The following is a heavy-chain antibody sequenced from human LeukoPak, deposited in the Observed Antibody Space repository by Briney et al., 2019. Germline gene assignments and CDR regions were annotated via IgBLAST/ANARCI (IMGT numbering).Heavy chain of an antibody. V-gene: IGHV1-69*13. Sequence: SVTVSCKASGGTFSSYANSWVRQAPGQGLEWMGGIIPIFGTANYAQKFQGRVTITADESTSTAYMELSSLRSEDTAVYYCARYDYCSGGSCYFFSEWFDPWGQGTLVTVSS. CDR2: IIPIFGTA. CDR3: ARYDYCSGGSCYFFSEWFDP. CDR1: GGTFSSYA. J-gene: IGHJ5*02. D-gene: IGHD2-15*01.